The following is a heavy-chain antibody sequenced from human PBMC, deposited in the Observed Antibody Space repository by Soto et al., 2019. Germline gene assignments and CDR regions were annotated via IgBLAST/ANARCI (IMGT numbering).Heavy chain of an antibody. Sequence: GGSLRLSCAASGFTFSSYAMSWVRQAPGKGLEWVSAISGSGGCTYYADSVKGRFTISRDNSKNTLYLQMNSLRAEDTAVYYCAKVGYCSSTSCDYYFDYWGQGTLVTVSS. D-gene: IGHD2-2*01. CDR2: ISGSGGCT. V-gene: IGHV3-23*01. CDR3: AKVGYCSSTSCDYYFDY. CDR1: GFTFSSYA. J-gene: IGHJ4*02.